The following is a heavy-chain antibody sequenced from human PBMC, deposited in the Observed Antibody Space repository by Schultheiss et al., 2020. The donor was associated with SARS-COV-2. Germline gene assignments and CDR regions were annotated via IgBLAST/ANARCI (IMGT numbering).Heavy chain of an antibody. Sequence: SETLSLTCAVYGGSFSGYYWSWIRQPPGKGLEWIGRIYTSGSTNYNPSLKSRVTISVDTSKNQFSLKLSSVTAADTAVYYCARHSSSSFHWFDPWGQGTLVTVSS. CDR1: GGSFSGYY. D-gene: IGHD6-6*01. J-gene: IGHJ5*02. CDR2: IYTSGST. CDR3: ARHSSSSFHWFDP. V-gene: IGHV4-59*08.